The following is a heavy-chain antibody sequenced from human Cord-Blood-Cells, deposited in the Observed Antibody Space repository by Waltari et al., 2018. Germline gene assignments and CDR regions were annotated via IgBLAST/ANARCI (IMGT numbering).Heavy chain of an antibody. D-gene: IGHD6-19*01. J-gene: IGHJ3*02. CDR2: TNHNSGGT. V-gene: IGHV1-2*02. CDR3: ARRSRVAGDAFDI. Sequence: QVQLVQSGAEVKKHGASVKVSCQASGYTFTGYYMHWVRQAPGQGLEWMGWTNHNSGGTNYAQKFQGRVTMTRDTSISTAYMELSRLRSDDTAVYYCARRSRVAGDAFDIWGQGTMVTVSS. CDR1: GYTFTGYY.